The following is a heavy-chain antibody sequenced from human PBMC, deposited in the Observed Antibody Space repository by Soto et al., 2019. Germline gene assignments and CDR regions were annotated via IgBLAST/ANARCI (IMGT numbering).Heavy chain of an antibody. D-gene: IGHD2-15*01. J-gene: IGHJ5*02. CDR1: GFTFSSYG. CDR3: AKDLRAVENNCFDP. V-gene: IGHV3-30*18. Sequence: QVQLVESGGGVVQPGRSLRLSCAASGFTFSSYGMHWVRQAPGKGLEWVAVISYDGINKYYADYVKGRFTTSRDNSKNTMYLQMNSLRAEDTAVYYYAKDLRAVENNCFDPWGQGTPVTVSS. CDR2: ISYDGINK.